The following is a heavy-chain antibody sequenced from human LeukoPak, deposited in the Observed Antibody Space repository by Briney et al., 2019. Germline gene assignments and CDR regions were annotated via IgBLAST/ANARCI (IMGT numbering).Heavy chain of an antibody. J-gene: IGHJ4*02. V-gene: IGHV4-59*08. CDR3: ARHPELYFFDY. Sequence: SETLSLTCTVSGASISSYYWSWIRQPPGKGLEWIGYISYSGSTNYNPSLRSRVTISADTSKNQVSLTLSSVTAADTAVYYCARHPELYFFDYWGQGTLVTVSS. CDR1: GASISSYY. CDR2: ISYSGST. D-gene: IGHD3-10*01.